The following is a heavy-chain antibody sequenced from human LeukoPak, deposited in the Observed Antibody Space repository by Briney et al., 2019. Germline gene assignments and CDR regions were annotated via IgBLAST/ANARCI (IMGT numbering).Heavy chain of an antibody. D-gene: IGHD2-2*03. CDR1: GFTFSSYA. CDR2: ISGSGSGT. CDR3: ATHGSAHYCMDV. Sequence: GGSLRLSCAASGFTFSSYAMSWVRQAPGKGLEWVSGISGSGSGTYYADSVKGRFTISRDNSKNTLHLQMNSLRAEDTAVYYCATHGSAHYCMDVWGKGTTVTISS. J-gene: IGHJ6*03. V-gene: IGHV3-23*01.